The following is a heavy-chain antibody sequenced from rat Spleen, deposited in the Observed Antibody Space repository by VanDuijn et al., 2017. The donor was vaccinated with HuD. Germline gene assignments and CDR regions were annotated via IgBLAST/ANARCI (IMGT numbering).Heavy chain of an antibody. CDR2: ISYEGIST. D-gene: IGHD1-12*02. CDR1: GFTFSSFA. J-gene: IGHJ2*01. CDR3: ATDTFYDGTYYPGGFDY. V-gene: IGHV5-29*01. Sequence: EVQLVESGGGLVQPGRSLKLSCAGSGFTFSSFALAWVRQAPTKGLEWVASISYEGISTYYGDSVKGRFTISRDNAKSTLYLQMDSLRSEDTATYYCATDTFYDGTYYPGGFDYWGQGVMVTVSS.